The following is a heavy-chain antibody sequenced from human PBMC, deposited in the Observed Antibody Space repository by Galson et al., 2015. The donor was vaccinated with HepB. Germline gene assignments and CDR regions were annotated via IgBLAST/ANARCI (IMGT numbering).Heavy chain of an antibody. CDR1: GFTFSSYA. J-gene: IGHJ5*02. CDR3: AKDLVVVPSTLGGP. V-gene: IGHV3-23*01. D-gene: IGHD2-2*01. Sequence: SLRLSCAASGFTFSSYAMSWVRQAPGKGLEWVSAISGSGGSTYYADSVKGRFTISRDNSKNTLYLQMNSLRAEDTAVYYCAKDLVVVPSTLGGPWGQGTLVTVSS. CDR2: ISGSGGST.